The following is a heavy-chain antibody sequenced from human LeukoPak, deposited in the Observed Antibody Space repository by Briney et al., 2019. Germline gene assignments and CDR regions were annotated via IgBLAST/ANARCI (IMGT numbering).Heavy chain of an antibody. Sequence: ASVNVSCKASGYIFTGYDIHWLRQAPGQGLEWRGWINPTSGVTNSAQTFQGRVTMSRDTSISTGYMELSRLTSDDPGVYYCARHPYSGSSHFDSWGQGTLVTVSS. CDR2: INPTSGVT. CDR3: ARHPYSGSSHFDS. D-gene: IGHD1-26*01. J-gene: IGHJ4*02. V-gene: IGHV1-2*02. CDR1: GYIFTGYD.